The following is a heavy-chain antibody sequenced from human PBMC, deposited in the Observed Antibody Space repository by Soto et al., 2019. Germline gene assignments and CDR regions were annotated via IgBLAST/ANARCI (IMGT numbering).Heavy chain of an antibody. D-gene: IGHD5-12*01. Sequence: GPTLVNPTQTLTLTCTFSGFSLSTSGMCVSWIRQPPGKALEWLARIDWDDDKYYSTSLKTRLTISKDTSKNQVVLTMTNMDPVDTATYYCARSPEMATITHFDYWGQGTLVTVSS. CDR3: ARSPEMATITHFDY. J-gene: IGHJ4*02. CDR1: GFSLSTSGMC. V-gene: IGHV2-70*11. CDR2: IDWDDDK.